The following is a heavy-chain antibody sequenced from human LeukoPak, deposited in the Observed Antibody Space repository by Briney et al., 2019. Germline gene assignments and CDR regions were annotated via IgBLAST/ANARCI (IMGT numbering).Heavy chain of an antibody. CDR1: GGSISSTGYY. CDR2: IYDSGST. Sequence: SQTLSLTCTVSGGSISSTGYYWNWNRQHPGKGLEWIGYIYDSGSTYYNPSLKSRLTISVDTSKNQFSLKLSSVTAADTAVYYCARGRVAAAGAFDYWGQGTLVTVSS. V-gene: IGHV4-31*03. J-gene: IGHJ4*02. CDR3: ARGRVAAAGAFDY. D-gene: IGHD6-13*01.